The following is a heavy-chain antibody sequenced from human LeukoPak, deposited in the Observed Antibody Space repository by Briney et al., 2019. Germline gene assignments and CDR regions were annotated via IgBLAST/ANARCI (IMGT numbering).Heavy chain of an antibody. D-gene: IGHD6-13*01. J-gene: IGHJ5*02. Sequence: GESLKISCKGSGCSFTSYWIGWVRQMPGKGLEWMGIIYPGDSDTRYSPSFQGQVTISADKSISTAYLQWSSLKASDTAMYYCARLRYSSSWYEAWFDPWGQGTLVTVSS. V-gene: IGHV5-51*01. CDR3: ARLRYSSSWYEAWFDP. CDR2: IYPGDSDT. CDR1: GCSFTSYW.